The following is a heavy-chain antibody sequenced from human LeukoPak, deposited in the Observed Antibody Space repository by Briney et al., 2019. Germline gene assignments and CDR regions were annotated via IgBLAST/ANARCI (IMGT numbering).Heavy chain of an antibody. CDR1: GGSFSGYY. J-gene: IGHJ2*01. D-gene: IGHD4-17*01. CDR3: ARGPSKTTVTTSSSYYWYFDL. V-gene: IGHV4-34*01. CDR2: INHSGST. Sequence: SETLSLTCAVYGGSFSGYYWSWIRQPPGKGLEWIAEINHSGSTNYNPSLKSRVTISVDTSKNQFSLKLSSVTAADTAVYYCARGPSKTTVTTSSSYYWYFDLWGRGTLVTVSS.